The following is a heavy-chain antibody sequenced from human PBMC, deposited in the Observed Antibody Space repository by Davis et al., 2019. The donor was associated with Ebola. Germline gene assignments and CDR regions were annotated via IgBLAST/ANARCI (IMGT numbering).Heavy chain of an antibody. D-gene: IGHD3-16*01. Sequence: PGGSLRLSCSASGFTFSNHFMHWVRQAPGKGLVWVSRIDRIGTVTDYADSVKGRFTISRDNAKNTLYLQMNSLRVEDTALYYCTRDFDWDGGYWGQGTLVTVSP. CDR2: IDRIGTVT. J-gene: IGHJ4*02. CDR1: GFTFSNHF. V-gene: IGHV3-74*01. CDR3: TRDFDWDGGY.